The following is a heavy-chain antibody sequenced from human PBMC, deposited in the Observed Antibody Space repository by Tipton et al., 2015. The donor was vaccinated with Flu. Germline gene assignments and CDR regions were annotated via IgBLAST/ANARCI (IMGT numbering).Heavy chain of an antibody. V-gene: IGHV4-59*01. CDR1: GGSISSYY. Sequence: TLSLTCTVSGGSISSYYWGWIRQPPGKGLEWIGYIYYSGSTNYNPSLKSRVTISVDTSKNQFSLKLSSVTAADTAGYYCARGRGIAAAGPCDYWGQGTLVTVSS. D-gene: IGHD6-13*01. J-gene: IGHJ4*02. CDR2: IYYSGST. CDR3: ARGRGIAAAGPCDY.